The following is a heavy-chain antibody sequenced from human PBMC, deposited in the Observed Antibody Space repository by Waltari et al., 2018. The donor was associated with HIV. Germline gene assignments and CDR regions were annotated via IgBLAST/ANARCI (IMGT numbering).Heavy chain of an antibody. CDR1: GFSIAAYG. CDR2: ISGSGGGT. Sequence: EVKLLESGGGLIQPGGPLRLSSAASGFSIAAYGMRGVSQVPGKGLDWVASISGSGGGTHYADSVRGRFTISRDTSKNTVSLHMNSLRAEDTATYYCTTCDSGEKSYYYYSGMDVWGQGTTVIVSS. CDR3: TTCDSGEKSYYYYSGMDV. V-gene: IGHV3-23*01. J-gene: IGHJ6*02. D-gene: IGHD4-17*01.